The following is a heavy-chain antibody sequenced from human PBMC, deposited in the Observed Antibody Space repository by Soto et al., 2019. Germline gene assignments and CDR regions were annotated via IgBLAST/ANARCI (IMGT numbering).Heavy chain of an antibody. Sequence: QAQLVESGGGVVQSGRSLRLSCAAFGFAMSDYGIHWVRQAPGKGLEWVALFSHDGSNKSYADSVKGRFTLSRDKDKDTPYVQMNSLQPEDTAVYFCAKDGRFLVNYYYYYGMDVWSQGTTVAVSS. CDR2: FSHDGSNK. D-gene: IGHD3-3*01. CDR3: AKDGRFLVNYYYYYGMDV. V-gene: IGHV3-30*18. J-gene: IGHJ6*02. CDR1: GFAMSDYG.